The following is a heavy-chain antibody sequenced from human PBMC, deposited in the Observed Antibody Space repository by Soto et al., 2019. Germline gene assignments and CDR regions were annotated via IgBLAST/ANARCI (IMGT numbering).Heavy chain of an antibody. V-gene: IGHV1-18*01. CDR3: AREDSSSWYTWRGWFDP. CDR1: GYTFTSYG. D-gene: IGHD6-13*01. CDR2: ISAYNGNT. Sequence: QVELVQSGAEVKKPGASVKVSCKASGYTFTSYGISWMRQAPGQGLEWMGWISAYNGNTNYAQKLQGRVTMTTDTSTSAAYRELRSLRSDDTAVYYCAREDSSSWYTWRGWFDPWGQGTLVTVSS. J-gene: IGHJ5*02.